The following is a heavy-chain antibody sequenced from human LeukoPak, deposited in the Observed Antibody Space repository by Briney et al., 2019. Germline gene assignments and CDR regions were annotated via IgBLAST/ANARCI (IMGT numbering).Heavy chain of an antibody. J-gene: IGHJ4*02. Sequence: PSETLSLTCAVSGGSISSGGYSWSWIRQPPGKGLEWIGYIYHSGSTYYNPSLKSRVTISVDRSKNQFSLKLSSVTAADTAVHYCARVDIVATNYFDYWGQGTLVIVSS. CDR2: IYHSGST. D-gene: IGHD5-12*01. CDR1: GGSISSGGYS. V-gene: IGHV4-30-2*01. CDR3: ARVDIVATNYFDY.